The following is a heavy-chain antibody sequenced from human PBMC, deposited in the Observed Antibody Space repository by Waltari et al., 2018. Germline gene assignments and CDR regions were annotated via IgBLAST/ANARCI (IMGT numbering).Heavy chain of an antibody. V-gene: IGHV3-23*01. Sequence: EVQLLESGGGLIQPGGSLRLSCAASGLTFTTFALSWVRQAPGKGLEWGAAITGRGDATYYSESVKGRFTISRDNARSTLYLQMNSLRVEETAVYFCARGWLEGARELVGLDTWGQGTMVTVSS. CDR1: GLTFTTFA. D-gene: IGHD1-26*01. CDR3: ARGWLEGARELVGLDT. J-gene: IGHJ3*02. CDR2: ITGRGDAT.